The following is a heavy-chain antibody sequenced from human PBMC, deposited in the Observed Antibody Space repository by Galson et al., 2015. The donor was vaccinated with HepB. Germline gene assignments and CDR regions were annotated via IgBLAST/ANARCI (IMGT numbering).Heavy chain of an antibody. V-gene: IGHV3-30-3*01. Sequence: SLRLSCAASGFTFNIYNMYWVRQAPGRGLQWVAVISHDGNNKYYADPVKGRFTISRDNSKNTLSLQMNSLRPEDTAVYYCARERSYYGLGTSESAFDPWGQGTLVTVSS. J-gene: IGHJ5*02. CDR3: ARERSYYGLGTSESAFDP. D-gene: IGHD3-10*01. CDR2: ISHDGNNK. CDR1: GFTFNIYN.